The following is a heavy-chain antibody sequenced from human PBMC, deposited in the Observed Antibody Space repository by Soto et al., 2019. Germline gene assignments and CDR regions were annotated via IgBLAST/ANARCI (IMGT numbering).Heavy chain of an antibody. D-gene: IGHD3-16*01. CDR3: AGGGRGGKWPYYIDY. CDR2: IDFSGST. V-gene: IGHV4-59*01. CDR1: GASISGYY. Sequence: SETLSLTCTVSGASISGYYWSWIRQPPGKELEWIGYIDFSGSTNYNPSLKSRVAMSVDTSKNQFSLELRSVIAADTAVYFCAGGGRGGKWPYYIDYWGQGTEVTVSS. J-gene: IGHJ4*02.